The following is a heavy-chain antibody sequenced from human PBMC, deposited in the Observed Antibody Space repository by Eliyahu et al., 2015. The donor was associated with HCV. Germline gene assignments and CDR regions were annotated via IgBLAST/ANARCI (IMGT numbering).Heavy chain of an antibody. D-gene: IGHD1-14*01. CDR2: ISSSSSYX. CDR3: ARGAPFGKGG. V-gene: IGHV3-21*01. Sequence: EVQLVEXGGGLVKPGGSXXLSCAAXGFTFSSYSMNWVRQAPGKGLEWVSSISSSSSYXYYADSVKGRFTISRDNAKNSLYLQMNSLRAEDTAVYYCARGAPFGKGGWGQGTLVTVSS. J-gene: IGHJ4*02. CDR1: GFTFSSYS.